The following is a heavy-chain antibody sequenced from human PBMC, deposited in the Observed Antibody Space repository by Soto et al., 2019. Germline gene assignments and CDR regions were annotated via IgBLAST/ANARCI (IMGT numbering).Heavy chain of an antibody. D-gene: IGHD1-1*01. J-gene: IGHJ4*02. CDR1: GQSFSGHS. Sequence: QVQLQQWGAGLVKPSETLSLSCAVSGQSFSGHSWAWLRQHPGKGLEWIGEINESGSTYYNPSLNSLVTISTDTSNNQFSLKLSSVSAADTAAYFCARGSGIVALPGELEDVKYDYWGQGTLVNVSS. V-gene: IGHV4-34*01. CDR3: ARGSGIVALPGELEDVKYDY. CDR2: INESGST.